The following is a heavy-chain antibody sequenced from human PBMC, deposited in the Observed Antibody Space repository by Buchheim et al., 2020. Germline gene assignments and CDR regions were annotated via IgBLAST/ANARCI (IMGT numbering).Heavy chain of an antibody. J-gene: IGHJ6*02. CDR1: GFTFSSYG. CDR2: ISYGGSNK. V-gene: IGHV3-30*18. D-gene: IGHD4-17*01. Sequence: QVQLVESGGGVVQPGRSLRLSCAASGFTFSSYGMHWVRQAPGKGLEWVAVISYGGSNKYYADSVKGRFTISRDNSKNTLYLQMNSLRAEDTAVYYCAKDTNGDYSNYYYYGMDVWGQGTT. CDR3: AKDTNGDYSNYYYYGMDV.